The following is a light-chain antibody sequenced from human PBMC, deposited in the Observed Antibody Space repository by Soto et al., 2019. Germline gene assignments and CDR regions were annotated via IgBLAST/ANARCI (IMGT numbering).Light chain of an antibody. CDR1: LSVASNY. CDR2: GAS. V-gene: IGKV3-20*01. Sequence: EIVLTQSPGTLPLSPGERATLSCRASLSVASNYLAWYQQKPGQAPRLLIYGASGRATGIPDRFSGSGSGTDFTLTISRLEPEDFAVYYCQQYGSAPWTFGQGTKVEIK. J-gene: IGKJ1*01. CDR3: QQYGSAPWT.